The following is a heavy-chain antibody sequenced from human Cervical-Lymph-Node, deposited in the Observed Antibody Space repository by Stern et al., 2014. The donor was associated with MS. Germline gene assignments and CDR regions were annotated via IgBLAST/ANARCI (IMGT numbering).Heavy chain of an antibody. D-gene: IGHD6-13*01. J-gene: IGHJ4*02. Sequence: EVQLVESGGGLVQPGGSLRLSCEASGSPFVSYSIPWVRQVPGKGLGWVSRINTDGSSPRYADSVKGRFTISRDNAKNMLYLEMNSLRAEDTAVYYCSGSNWYFFDYWGQGTLVTVSS. V-gene: IGHV3-74*02. CDR3: SGSNWYFFDY. CDR2: INTDGSSP. CDR1: GSPFVSYS.